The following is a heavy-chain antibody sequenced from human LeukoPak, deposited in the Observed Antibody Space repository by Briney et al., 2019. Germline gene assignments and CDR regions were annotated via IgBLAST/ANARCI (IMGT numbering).Heavy chain of an antibody. J-gene: IGHJ6*03. Sequence: GALRLSCVALEFSFETYWMSWVRQATGKGPEWVANINEDGSEKHYVGSVRGRFTISRDNTDNSLHLQMNSLRPEDMAVYYCARGETMDVWGKGTTVTVSS. CDR2: INEDGSEK. D-gene: IGHD5-24*01. CDR1: EFSFETYW. V-gene: IGHV3-7*01. CDR3: ARGETMDV.